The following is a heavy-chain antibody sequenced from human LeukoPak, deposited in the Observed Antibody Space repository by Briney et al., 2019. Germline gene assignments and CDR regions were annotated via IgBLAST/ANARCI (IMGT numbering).Heavy chain of an antibody. J-gene: IGHJ4*02. D-gene: IGHD4-17*01. CDR2: ISYDGSNK. CDR1: GFTFSSYA. CDR3: AREYGDYAFDY. Sequence: GGSLRFSCAASGFTFSSYAMHWVRQAPGKGLEWVAVISYDGSNKYYADSVKGRFTISRDNSKNTLYLQMNSLRAEDTAVYYCAREYGDYAFDYWGQGTLVTVSS. V-gene: IGHV3-30*04.